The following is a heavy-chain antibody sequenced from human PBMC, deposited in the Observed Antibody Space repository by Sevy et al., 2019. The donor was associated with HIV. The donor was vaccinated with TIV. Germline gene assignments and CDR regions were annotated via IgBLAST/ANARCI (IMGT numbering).Heavy chain of an antibody. CDR2: SSWNSGSI. V-gene: IGHV3-9*01. CDR3: TKGIGDSNCCYSVFDA. J-gene: IGHJ5*02. D-gene: IGHD6-19*01. Sequence: GGSLRLSCVASGFTFDDYAMHWVRQAPGKGPEWVSGSSWNSGSIGYAESVKGRFTISRDNVKNSLYLQMNSLSVEDTAFYYYTKGIGDSNCCYSVFDALGQGTLVTVSS. CDR1: GFTFDDYA.